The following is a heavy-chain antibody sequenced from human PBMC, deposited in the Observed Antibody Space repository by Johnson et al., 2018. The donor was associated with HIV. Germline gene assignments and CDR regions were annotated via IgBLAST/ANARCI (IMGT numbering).Heavy chain of an antibody. CDR2: ISYDGSNK. V-gene: IGHV3-30*14. D-gene: IGHD3-22*01. CDR3: AREARIVVVEPSDAFDI. CDR1: DFTFTNNA. Sequence: QVQLVESGGGVVQPVRSLRLSCAASDFTFTNNAIHWVRQAPGKGLEWVALISYDGSNKYYADSVKGRFTISRDNSKNTLSLQMNSLRVEDTAVYYCAREARIVVVEPSDAFDIWGQGTMVTVSS. J-gene: IGHJ3*02.